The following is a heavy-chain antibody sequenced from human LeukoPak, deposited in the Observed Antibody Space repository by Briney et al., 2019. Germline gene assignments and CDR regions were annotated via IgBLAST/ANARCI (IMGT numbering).Heavy chain of an antibody. CDR3: ARGWYNFDY. J-gene: IGHJ4*02. CDR2: INNSGDRR. Sequence: LPGGSLRLSCAASGFIFSNYAMSWVRPAPGKGLEWVSGINNSGDRRFYADSVKGRFTISRDKSKNTLYLQMNSLRAEDTAVYYCARGWYNFDYWGQGIRVTVSS. V-gene: IGHV3-23*01. CDR1: GFIFSNYA. D-gene: IGHD6-19*01.